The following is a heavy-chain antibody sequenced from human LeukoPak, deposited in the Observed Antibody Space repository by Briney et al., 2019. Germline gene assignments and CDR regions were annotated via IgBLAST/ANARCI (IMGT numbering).Heavy chain of an antibody. CDR2: MNHNRGTT. D-gene: IGHD6-13*01. J-gene: IGHJ6*02. Sequence: ASVKVSCKASVYTLTSYDINGVRQATGQGLAWMGLMNHNRGTTGYAQEFQGRVTITRNTPISPAYMDLSSLRSEDTAVYYCARASRYSSSWYDYYYGMDVWGQGTTVTVSS. V-gene: IGHV1-8*01. CDR3: ARASRYSSSWYDYYYGMDV. CDR1: VYTLTSYD.